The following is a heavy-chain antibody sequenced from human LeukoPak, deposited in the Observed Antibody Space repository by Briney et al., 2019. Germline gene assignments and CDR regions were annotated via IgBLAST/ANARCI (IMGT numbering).Heavy chain of an antibody. CDR2: IIPIFGTA. D-gene: IGHD2-2*02. CDR1: GGTFTSYA. V-gene: IGHV1-69*01. J-gene: IGHJ3*02. Sequence: GSSVKVSCKASGGTFTSYAISWVRHAPGQGLEWMGGIIPIFGTANYAQKFQGRVTITADESTSTAYMELSSLRSEDTAVYYCASPREDIVVVPAAILDAFDIWGQGTMVTVSS. CDR3: ASPREDIVVVPAAILDAFDI.